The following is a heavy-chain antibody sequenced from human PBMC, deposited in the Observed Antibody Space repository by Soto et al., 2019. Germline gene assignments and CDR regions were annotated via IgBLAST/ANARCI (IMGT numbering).Heavy chain of an antibody. CDR3: AAELGFGKLSVV. CDR1: GDTFKNCV. CDR2: IIPLFGTT. D-gene: IGHD3-10*01. Sequence: QVQVVQSGVEVRRPGSSVKVSCKASGDTFKNCVISWVRQAPGQGLEWMGGIIPLFGTTDFAQRFQGRSTITTDASTTTAYMELSRLRPEDTATYYCAAELGFGKLSVVWGQGTTVIVSS. V-gene: IGHV1-69*01. J-gene: IGHJ6*02.